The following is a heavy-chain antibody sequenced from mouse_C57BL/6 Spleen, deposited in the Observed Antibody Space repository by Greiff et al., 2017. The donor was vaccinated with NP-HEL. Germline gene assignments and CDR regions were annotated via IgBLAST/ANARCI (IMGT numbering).Heavy chain of an antibody. CDR2: ISSGGDYI. J-gene: IGHJ3*01. D-gene: IGHD4-1*01. V-gene: IGHV5-9-1*02. Sequence: EVKLVESGEGLVKPGGSLKLSCAASGFTFSSYAMSWVRQTPEKRLEWVAYISSGGDYIYYADTVKGRFTISRDNARNTLYLQMSSLKSEDTAMYYCTRDGNNGWDEAYWGQGTLVTVSA. CDR3: TRDGNNGWDEAY. CDR1: GFTFSSYA.